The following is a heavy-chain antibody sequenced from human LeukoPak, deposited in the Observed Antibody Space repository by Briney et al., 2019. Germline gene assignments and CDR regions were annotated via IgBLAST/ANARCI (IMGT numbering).Heavy chain of an antibody. CDR2: ISSSGRTI. CDR3: ARGEYYFDY. V-gene: IGHV3-48*03. Sequence: GGSLRLSCAASGFTFNNYHMNWVRQAPGKGLECISYISSSGRTIYYADSLKGRFTVSRDNAKNSLYLRMNNLRAEDTAVYYCARGEYYFDYWGQGTLVTVSS. CDR1: GFTFNNYH. J-gene: IGHJ4*02.